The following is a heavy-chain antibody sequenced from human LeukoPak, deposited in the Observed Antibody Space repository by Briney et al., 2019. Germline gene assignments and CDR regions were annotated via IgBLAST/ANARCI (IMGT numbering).Heavy chain of an antibody. CDR1: GGSISSYY. CDR3: ARALSLYCSSTSCYMGGMGYYYMDV. D-gene: IGHD2-2*02. Sequence: PSETLSLTCTVSGGSISSYYWSWIRQPPGKGLEWIGYIYYSGSTNYNPSLKSRVTLSVDTSKNQFSLKLSSVTAADTAVYYCARALSLYCSSTSCYMGGMGYYYMDVWGKGTTVTVSS. V-gene: IGHV4-59*01. CDR2: IYYSGST. J-gene: IGHJ6*03.